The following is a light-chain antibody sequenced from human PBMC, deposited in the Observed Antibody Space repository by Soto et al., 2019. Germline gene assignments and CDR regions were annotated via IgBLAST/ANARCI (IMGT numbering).Light chain of an antibody. J-gene: IGKJ1*01. CDR2: AAT. Sequence: DIPMTQSPSAMSASVGDRVTITCRASQGINKYVAWFQQKPGKVPARLIYAATNLQSGVPPRFSGSGYGTDFTLTISSLQSEDFATYYCLQHSSFPWTFGQGTKVEI. V-gene: IGKV1-17*03. CDR1: QGINKY. CDR3: LQHSSFPWT.